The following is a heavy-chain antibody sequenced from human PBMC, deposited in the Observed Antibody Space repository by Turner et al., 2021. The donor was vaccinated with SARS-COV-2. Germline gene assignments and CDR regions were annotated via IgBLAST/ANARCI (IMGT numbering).Heavy chain of an antibody. D-gene: IGHD3-22*01. CDR2: IWYDGSNK. CDR3: AREAYYYDSSAYDY. V-gene: IGHV3-33*08. J-gene: IGHJ4*02. CDR1: GFTFSSYG. Sequence: VQLLESGGGLVQPGGSLRLSCAASGFTFSSYGMHWVRQAPGKGLEWVAVIWYDGSNKYYADSVKGRFTISRDNSKNTLYLQMNSLRAEDTAVYYCAREAYYYDSSAYDYWGQGTLVTVSS.